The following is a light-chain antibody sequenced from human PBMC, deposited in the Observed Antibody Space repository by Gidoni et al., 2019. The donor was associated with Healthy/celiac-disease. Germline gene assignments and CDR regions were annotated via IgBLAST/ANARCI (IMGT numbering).Light chain of an antibody. CDR1: QSLLHSNGYNY. V-gene: IGKV2-28*01. J-gene: IGKJ4*01. CDR2: LGS. CDR3: MQALQTPLT. Sequence: DIVMTQSPLSLPVTPGEPASISCRSSQSLLHSNGYNYLDWYLQKPGQSPQLLIYLGSNRASGVPDRCSGSGSGTEFTLKISRVEAEDVGVYYCMQALQTPLTFGGGTKVEIK.